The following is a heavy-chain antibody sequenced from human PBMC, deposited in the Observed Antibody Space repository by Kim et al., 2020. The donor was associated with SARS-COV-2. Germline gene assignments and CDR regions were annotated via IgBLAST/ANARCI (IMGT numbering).Heavy chain of an antibody. J-gene: IGHJ6*02. Sequence: SETLSRTCTVSGGSISSYYWSWIRQPPGKGLEWIGYIYYSGSTNYNPSLKSRVTISVDTSKNQFSLKLSSVTAADTAVYYCARGASCSSTSCPVIYYYYYGMDVWGQGTTVTVSS. CDR3: ARGASCSSTSCPVIYYYYYGMDV. D-gene: IGHD2-2*01. CDR2: IYYSGST. V-gene: IGHV4-59*01. CDR1: GGSISSYY.